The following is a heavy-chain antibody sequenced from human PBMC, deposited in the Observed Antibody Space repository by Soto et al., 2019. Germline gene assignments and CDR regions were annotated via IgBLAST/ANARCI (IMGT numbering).Heavy chain of an antibody. CDR2: IKQDGSEK. V-gene: IGHV3-7*03. CDR1: GFTFISYW. Sequence: GWSLRLACVSSGFTFISYWMSWVRQAPGKGLEWVANIKQDGSEKYYVDSVKGRFTISRDNAKNSLYLQMNSLRAEDTAVYYCARPRWILQWLSHFDYWGQGTLVTVSS. J-gene: IGHJ4*02. CDR3: ARPRWILQWLSHFDY. D-gene: IGHD5-18*01.